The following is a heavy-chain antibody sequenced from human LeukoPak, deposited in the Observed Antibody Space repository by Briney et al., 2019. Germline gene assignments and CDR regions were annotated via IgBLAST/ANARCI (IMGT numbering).Heavy chain of an antibody. CDR3: ARTSPRNRFDY. Sequence: SETLSLTSTVSGGSISGYNWSWLRQRPGKGLEWIWYIYYSGSTNYNPSLKSRVTISVDTSKNQFSLKLSSVTAADRAVYYCARTSPRNRFDYWGQGTLVTVSS. V-gene: IGHV4-59*01. CDR2: IYYSGST. CDR1: GGSISGYN. J-gene: IGHJ4*02. D-gene: IGHD1-14*01.